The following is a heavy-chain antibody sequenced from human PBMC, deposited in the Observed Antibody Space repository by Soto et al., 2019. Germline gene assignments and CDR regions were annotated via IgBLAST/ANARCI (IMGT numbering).Heavy chain of an antibody. J-gene: IGHJ4*02. CDR2: IYYSGST. D-gene: IGHD1-1*01. Sequence: QVQLQESGPGLVKPSETLSLTCTVSGGSISSYYWSWIRQPPGKGLEWIGYIYYSGSTNYNPSLRGXXNXSXXTSTNQFSLKMSSVTAADTAVYYCASLATRYYFDYWGQGTLVTVSS. CDR1: GGSISSYY. V-gene: IGHV4-59*01. CDR3: ASLATRYYFDY.